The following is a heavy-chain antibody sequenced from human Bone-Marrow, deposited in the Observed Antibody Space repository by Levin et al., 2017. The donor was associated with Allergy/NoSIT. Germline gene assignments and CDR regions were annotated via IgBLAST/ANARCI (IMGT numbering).Heavy chain of an antibody. V-gene: IGHV1-18*01. CDR2: ISGYNGDT. Sequence: ASVKVSCKASGYSLSESGTTWVRQAPGQGLEWMGWISGYNGDTKYTQKLEGRITMTTDTSTSTVYLELRRLTSDDTAVYYCAKDQKREGYYYKGLDVWGQGTTVTVSS. CDR1: GYSLSESG. D-gene: IGHD1-1*01. CDR3: AKDQKREGYYYKGLDV. J-gene: IGHJ6*02.